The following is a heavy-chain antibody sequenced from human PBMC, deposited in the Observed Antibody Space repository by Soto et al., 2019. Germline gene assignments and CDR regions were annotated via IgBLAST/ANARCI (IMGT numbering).Heavy chain of an antibody. J-gene: IGHJ4*02. Sequence: VGSLRLSCAASGFTFSSYGMHWVRQAPGKGLEWVAVIWYDGSNKYYADSVKGRFTISRDNSKNTLYLQMNSLRAEDTAVYYCARDCSGGSCYLIDYWGQGTLVTVSS. D-gene: IGHD2-15*01. CDR2: IWYDGSNK. V-gene: IGHV3-33*01. CDR3: ARDCSGGSCYLIDY. CDR1: GFTFSSYG.